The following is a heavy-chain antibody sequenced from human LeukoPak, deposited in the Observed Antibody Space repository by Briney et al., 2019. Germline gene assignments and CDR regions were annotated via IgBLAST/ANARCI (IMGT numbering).Heavy chain of an antibody. V-gene: IGHV1-69*13. D-gene: IGHD5-18*01. Sequence: SVKVSCKASGGTFSSYAISWVRQAPGQGLEWMGGIIPIFGTANYAQKFQGRVTITADESTSTAYMELSSLRSEDTAVYYCARFPNTAMVMGLEYYYYGMDVWGQGTTVTVSS. CDR3: ARFPNTAMVMGLEYYYYGMDV. CDR2: IIPIFGTA. J-gene: IGHJ6*02. CDR1: GGTFSSYA.